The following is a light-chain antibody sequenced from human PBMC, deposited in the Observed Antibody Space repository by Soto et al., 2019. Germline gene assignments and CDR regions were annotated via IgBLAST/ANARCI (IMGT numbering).Light chain of an antibody. CDR1: QSVSSNY. Sequence: EIVLTQSPGTLSLSPGEGATLSCGASQSVSSNYLAWYQQKPGQGPRLLIYGASTRATAIPDRFSGSGSGTDFTLTITRLEPEDFAVYYCQQYGTSPLTFGGGTKIEIK. J-gene: IGKJ4*01. CDR2: GAS. V-gene: IGKV3-20*01. CDR3: QQYGTSPLT.